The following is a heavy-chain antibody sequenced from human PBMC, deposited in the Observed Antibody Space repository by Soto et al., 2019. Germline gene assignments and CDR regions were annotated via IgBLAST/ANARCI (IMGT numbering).Heavy chain of an antibody. CDR3: ARRGLTWYYDFWSGSYPGYYGMDV. V-gene: IGHV1-18*01. CDR2: ISAYNGNT. D-gene: IGHD3-3*01. CDR1: GYTFTSYG. J-gene: IGHJ6*02. Sequence: ASVKVSCKASGYTFTSYGISWVRQAPGQGXEWMGWISAYNGNTNYAQKLQGRVTMTTDTSTSTAYMELRSLRSDDTAVYYCARRGLTWYYDFWSGSYPGYYGMDVWGQGTTVTVSS.